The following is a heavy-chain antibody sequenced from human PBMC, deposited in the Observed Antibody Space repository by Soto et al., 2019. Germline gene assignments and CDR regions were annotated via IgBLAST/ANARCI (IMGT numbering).Heavy chain of an antibody. Sequence: SATLSLTCTVSGGSISSYYWSWIRQPPGKGLEWIGYIYYSGSTNYNPSLKSRVTISVDTSKNQFSLKLSSVTAADTAVYYCARDCSSTSCYGGFDYWGQGTLVTVS. D-gene: IGHD2-2*01. CDR2: IYYSGST. J-gene: IGHJ4*02. V-gene: IGHV4-59*01. CDR3: ARDCSSTSCYGGFDY. CDR1: GGSISSYY.